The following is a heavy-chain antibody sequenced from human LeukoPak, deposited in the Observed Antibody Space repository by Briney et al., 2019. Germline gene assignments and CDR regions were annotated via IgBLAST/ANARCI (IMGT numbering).Heavy chain of an antibody. Sequence: ASIKVSCKSSGFTFTDYYIHWVRQAPGQALEWIGYIGPHSSATSSPQEFQGRVTMTRDTSMSTAYMELTRLTSDDTAVYYCAREANGLLSKDFDYWGQGTLVTVSS. D-gene: IGHD2/OR15-2a*01. V-gene: IGHV1-2*02. CDR2: IGPHSSAT. J-gene: IGHJ4*02. CDR1: GFTFTDYY. CDR3: AREANGLLSKDFDY.